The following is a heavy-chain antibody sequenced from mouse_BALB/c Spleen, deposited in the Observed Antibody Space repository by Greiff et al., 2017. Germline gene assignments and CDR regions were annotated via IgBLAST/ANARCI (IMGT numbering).Heavy chain of an antibody. CDR3: ARGLNYYGSSSYAMDY. CDR2: ISSGSSTI. CDR1: GFTFSSFG. D-gene: IGHD1-1*01. J-gene: IGHJ4*01. V-gene: IGHV5-17*02. Sequence: EVKLMESGGGLVQPGGSRKLSCAASGFTFSSFGMHWVRQAPEKGLEWVAYISSGSSTIYYADTVKGRFTISRDNPKNTLFLQMTSLRSEDTAMYYCARGLNYYGSSSYAMDYWGQGTSVTVSS.